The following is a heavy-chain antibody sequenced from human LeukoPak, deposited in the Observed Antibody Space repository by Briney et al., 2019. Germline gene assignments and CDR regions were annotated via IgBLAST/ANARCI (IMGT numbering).Heavy chain of an antibody. J-gene: IGHJ4*02. CDR1: GFTLSDYS. V-gene: IGHV3-48*04. Sequence: GGSLRLSCAASGFTLSDYSVNWVRQAPGKGLEWVSYISGVSDIIYYAESVKGRFTISRDNAKNSLYLQMNSLRAEDTAVYYCARLKGVIGYSSSWYYFDYWGQGTLVTVSS. D-gene: IGHD6-13*01. CDR3: ARLKGVIGYSSSWYYFDY. CDR2: ISGVSDII.